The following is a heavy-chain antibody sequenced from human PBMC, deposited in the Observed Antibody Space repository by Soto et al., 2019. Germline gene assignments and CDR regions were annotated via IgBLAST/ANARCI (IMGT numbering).Heavy chain of an antibody. J-gene: IGHJ4*02. D-gene: IGHD4-17*01. V-gene: IGHV4-59*01. Sequence: QVQLQESGPGLVRPSETLSLTCTVSGGSISSYYWSWIRQPPGKGLEWIGYIYYSGITNYNPSLKSRVTISVDTSKNQFSLKLSSVTAADTDVYYCARRYGDAVDFWGQGTLVTVSS. CDR2: IYYSGIT. CDR1: GGSISSYY. CDR3: ARRYGDAVDF.